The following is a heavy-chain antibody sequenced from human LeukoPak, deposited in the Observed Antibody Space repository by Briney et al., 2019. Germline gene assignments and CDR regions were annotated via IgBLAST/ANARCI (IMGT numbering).Heavy chain of an antibody. CDR3: ARDEGGVVKVPFDI. V-gene: IGHV4-59*01. J-gene: IGHJ3*02. CDR1: GGSISSYY. CDR2: IYYSGST. D-gene: IGHD3-16*01. Sequence: PSETLSLTCTVSGGSISSYYWSWIRQPPGKGLEWIGYIYYSGSTNYNPSLKSRVTISVDTSKNQFSLKLSSVTAADTAVYYCARDEGGVVKVPFDIWGQGTMVTVSS.